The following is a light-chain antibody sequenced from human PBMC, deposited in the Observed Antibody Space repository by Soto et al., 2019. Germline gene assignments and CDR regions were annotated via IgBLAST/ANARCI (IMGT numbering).Light chain of an antibody. Sequence: EIVLTQSPGTLSLSPGERATLSCRASQSVSSSYLAWCQHKPGQAPRLLIYGASSRATGIPDRFSGSGSGTDFTRTISTLEPEDFAVYYCQQYGSSPHTFGQGTKLEIK. V-gene: IGKV3-20*01. J-gene: IGKJ2*01. CDR2: GAS. CDR1: QSVSSSY. CDR3: QQYGSSPHT.